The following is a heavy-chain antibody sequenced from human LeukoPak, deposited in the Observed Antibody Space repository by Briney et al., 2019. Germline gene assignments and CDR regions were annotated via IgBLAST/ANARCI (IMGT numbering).Heavy chain of an antibody. CDR3: ARDRGWAVAGTRSPPSKYYYYYMDV. D-gene: IGHD6-19*01. V-gene: IGHV4-59*11. J-gene: IGHJ6*03. CDR2: IYYSGST. CDR1: GGSISSHY. Sequence: SETLSLTCTVSGGSISSHYWSWIRQPPGKGLEWIGYIYYSGSTNYNPSLKSRVTISVDTSKNQFSLKLSSVTAADTAVYYCARDRGWAVAGTRSPPSKYYYYYMDVWGKGTTVTVSS.